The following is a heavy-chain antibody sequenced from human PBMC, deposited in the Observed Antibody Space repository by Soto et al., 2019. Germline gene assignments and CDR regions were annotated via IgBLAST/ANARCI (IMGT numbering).Heavy chain of an antibody. Sequence: ASVKVSCKVSGYTLTELSMHWVRQAPGKGLEWMGGFDPEDGETIYAQKFQGRVTMTEDTSTDTAYMELSSLRSEDTAVYYCATPASYDILTGYYRELDYWGQGTLVTVSS. CDR3: ATPASYDILTGYYRELDY. V-gene: IGHV1-24*01. CDR1: GYTLTELS. D-gene: IGHD3-9*01. CDR2: FDPEDGET. J-gene: IGHJ4*02.